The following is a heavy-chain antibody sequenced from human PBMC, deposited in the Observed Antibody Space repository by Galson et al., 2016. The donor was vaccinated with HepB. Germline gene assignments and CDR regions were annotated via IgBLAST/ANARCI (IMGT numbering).Heavy chain of an antibody. CDR2: ISGSGDNT. CDR3: AKDLCTIFGLFGWRYS. Sequence: SLRLSCAASGFTFSSYAMTWVRQAPGKGLEWVSTISGSGDNTYYADSVKGRFTISRDDSKNTQAVQMNSLRAEDTAVYYYAKDLCTIFGLFGWRYSWGQGTLVTVSS. V-gene: IGHV3-23*01. J-gene: IGHJ4*02. D-gene: IGHD3-3*01. CDR1: GFTFSSYA.